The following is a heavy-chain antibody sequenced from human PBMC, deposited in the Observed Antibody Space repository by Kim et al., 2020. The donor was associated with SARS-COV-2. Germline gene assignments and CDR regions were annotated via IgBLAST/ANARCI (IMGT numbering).Heavy chain of an antibody. D-gene: IGHD4-17*01. J-gene: IGHJ4*02. CDR1: GFTFSDYY. CDR2: ISSSGSTI. CDR3: ARERETTVTNLDY. Sequence: GGSLRLSCAASGFTFSDYYMSWIRQAPGKGLEWVSYISSSGSTIYYADSVKGRFTISRDNAKNSLYLQMNSLRAEDTAVYYCARERETTVTNLDYWGQGTLVTVSS. V-gene: IGHV3-11*01.